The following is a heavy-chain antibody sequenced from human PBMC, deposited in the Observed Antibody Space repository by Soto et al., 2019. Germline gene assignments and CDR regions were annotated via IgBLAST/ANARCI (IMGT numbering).Heavy chain of an antibody. CDR2: IIPIFGTA. CDR3: SLAVAGREYGDN. J-gene: IGHJ4*02. V-gene: IGHV1-69*01. CDR1: GGTFSSYA. D-gene: IGHD6-19*01. Sequence: QVQLVQSGAEVKKPGSSVKVSCKASGGTFSSYAISWVRQAPGQGLEWMGGIIPIFGTANYAQKIQGKDTITADEATSTAYLELSSLRSEDTAVYYCSLAVAGREYGDNWGQGTLVTVSS.